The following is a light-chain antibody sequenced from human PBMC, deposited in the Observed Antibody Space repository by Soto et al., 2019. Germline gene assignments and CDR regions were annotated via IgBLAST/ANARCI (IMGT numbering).Light chain of an antibody. CDR1: QSVGGF. CDR2: EAS. V-gene: IGKV3-11*02. J-gene: IGKJ3*01. Sequence: EIVLTQSPATLSLSPGERATLSCRASQSVGGFLAWYQQRSGQTPRLLIYEASKRAPGIPARLIGSGSGRDFTLTISSLEPADFVVYDCQDHSNWLGTFGRGTKVDIK. CDR3: QDHSNWLGT.